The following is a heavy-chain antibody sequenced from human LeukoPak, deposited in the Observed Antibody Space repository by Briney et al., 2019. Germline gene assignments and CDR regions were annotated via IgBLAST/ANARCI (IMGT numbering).Heavy chain of an antibody. J-gene: IGHJ4*02. CDR2: IYTSGST. CDR3: ARDLPYYHYFDY. D-gene: IGHD3-22*01. V-gene: IGHV4-61*02. Sequence: PSQTLSLTCTVSGGSISSGSYYWSWIRQPAGKGLEWIGRIYTSGSTNYNPSLKSRVTMSVDTSKNQFSLKLSSVTAADTAVYYCARDLPYYHYFDYWGQGTLVTVSS. CDR1: GGSISSGSYY.